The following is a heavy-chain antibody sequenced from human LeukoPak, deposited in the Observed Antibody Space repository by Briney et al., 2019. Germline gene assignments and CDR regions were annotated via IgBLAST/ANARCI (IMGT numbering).Heavy chain of an antibody. D-gene: IGHD6-13*01. CDR1: GFTFSSYS. Sequence: GGSLRLSCAASGFTFSSYSMNWVRQAPGKGLEWVSYISSSGSTIYYADSVKGRFTISRDNAKNSLYLQMNSLRAEDTAVYYCARGRIAAAGTGSDYWGQGTLVTVSS. CDR2: ISSSGSTI. CDR3: ARGRIAAAGTGSDY. J-gene: IGHJ4*02. V-gene: IGHV3-48*04.